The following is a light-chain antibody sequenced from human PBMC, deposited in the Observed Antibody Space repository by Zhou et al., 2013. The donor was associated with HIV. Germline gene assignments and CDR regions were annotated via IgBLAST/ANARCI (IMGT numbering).Light chain of an antibody. Sequence: IQVTQSPSSLSARVGDTVTITCQANGYLNWYQQRRGRAPKLLIYDGSKLERGVPSRFSGGGSGTEFTLTINSLQPEDFATYFCQQSYATPFTFGPGTEVDVK. J-gene: IGKJ3*01. CDR1: GY. V-gene: IGKV1-39*01. CDR3: QQSYATPFT. CDR2: DGS.